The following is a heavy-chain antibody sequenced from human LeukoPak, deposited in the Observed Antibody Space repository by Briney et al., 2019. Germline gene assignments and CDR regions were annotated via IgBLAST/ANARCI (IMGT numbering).Heavy chain of an antibody. Sequence: GSLRLSCAATGFTFSTYAMHWVRQTPGKGLEYVSAISTNGGGTYYANSVKGRFTISRDNSKNTLYLQMGSLRAEDMAVYYCARYCSGVSCYSGYDYWGQGTLVTVSS. CDR2: ISTNGGGT. V-gene: IGHV3-64*01. D-gene: IGHD2-15*01. J-gene: IGHJ4*02. CDR3: ARYCSGVSCYSGYDY. CDR1: GFTFSTYA.